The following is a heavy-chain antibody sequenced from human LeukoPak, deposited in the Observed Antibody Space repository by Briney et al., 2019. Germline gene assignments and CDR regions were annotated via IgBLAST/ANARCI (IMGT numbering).Heavy chain of an antibody. CDR3: AREGQQLGFDY. J-gene: IGHJ4*02. Sequence: GGSLRLSCAASRFTVSSNYMSWVRQAPGKGLEWVSVIYSGGSTYYADSVKGRFTISRDNSKNTLYLQMNSLRAEDTAVYYCAREGQQLGFDYWGQGTLVTVSA. CDR2: IYSGGST. D-gene: IGHD6-13*01. V-gene: IGHV3-53*01. CDR1: RFTVSSNY.